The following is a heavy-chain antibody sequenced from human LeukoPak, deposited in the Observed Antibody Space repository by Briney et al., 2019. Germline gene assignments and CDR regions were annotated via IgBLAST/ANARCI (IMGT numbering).Heavy chain of an antibody. CDR2: ISYDGSNK. Sequence: GRSLRLSCAAPGFTFSSYAMHWVRQAPGKGLEWVAVISYDGSNKYYADSVKGRFTISRDNSKNTLYLQMNSLRAEDTAVYYCARDRAVATPLTYYYYYGMDVWGQGTTVTVSS. J-gene: IGHJ6*02. CDR1: GFTFSSYA. CDR3: ARDRAVATPLTYYYYYGMDV. D-gene: IGHD5-12*01. V-gene: IGHV3-30-3*01.